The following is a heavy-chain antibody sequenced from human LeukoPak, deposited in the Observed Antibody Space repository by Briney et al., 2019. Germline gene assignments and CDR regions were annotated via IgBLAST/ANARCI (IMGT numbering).Heavy chain of an antibody. V-gene: IGHV1-2*02. CDR2: INPNSGGT. CDR1: GYTFTGYY. Sequence: GASVKVSCKASGYTFTGYYMHWVRQAPGQGLEWMGWINPNSGGTNYAQKFQGRVTMTRDTSISTAYMELSRLRSDDTAVYYCAREILAAAGRGYHYDMDVWGQGTTVTVSS. D-gene: IGHD6-13*01. J-gene: IGHJ6*02. CDR3: AREILAAAGRGYHYDMDV.